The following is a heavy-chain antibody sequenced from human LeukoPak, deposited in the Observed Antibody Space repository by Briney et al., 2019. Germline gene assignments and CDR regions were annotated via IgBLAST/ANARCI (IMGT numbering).Heavy chain of an antibody. CDR3: AREDYYDSSTDAFDI. CDR1: GVSICSIICY. J-gene: IGHJ3*02. D-gene: IGHD3-22*01. V-gene: IGHV4-39*07. CDR2: VYYDRNT. Sequence: PSETLSLTCTVSGVSICSIICYWGWFRRPPGKGLGWIGIVYYDRNTYSNQPLSRLITLSVTTSKNQFSLKLRSVTAADTAVYYCAREDYYDSSTDAFDIWGQGTMVAVS.